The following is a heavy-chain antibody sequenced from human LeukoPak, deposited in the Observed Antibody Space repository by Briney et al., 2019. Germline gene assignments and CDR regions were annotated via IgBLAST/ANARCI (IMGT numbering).Heavy chain of an antibody. V-gene: IGHV3-30*18. CDR3: AKDRRPTGYYDSSGYYYYFDY. Sequence: PGGSLRLSCAASGFTFSSYGMHWVRQAPGKGLEWVAVISYDGSNKYYADSVKGRFTISRDNSKNTLYLQMNSLRAEDTAVYYCAKDRRPTGYYDSSGYYYYFDYWGQGTLVTVSS. CDR2: ISYDGSNK. D-gene: IGHD3-22*01. CDR1: GFTFSSYG. J-gene: IGHJ4*02.